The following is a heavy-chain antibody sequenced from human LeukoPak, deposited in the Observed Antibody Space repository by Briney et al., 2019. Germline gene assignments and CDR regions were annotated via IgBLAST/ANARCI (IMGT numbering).Heavy chain of an antibody. CDR3: ARRILMSSTGVPDTWLDP. D-gene: IGHD2-8*01. CDR1: GGSISNFY. V-gene: IGHV4-59*08. CDR2: IDYSGST. J-gene: IGHJ5*02. Sequence: SETLSLTCTVSGGSISNFYWNWIRQPPGKGLEWIGYIDYSGSTIYNPSLKSRVTISVDTSKNQFSLNLSSVTAADTAVYYCARRILMSSTGVPDTWLDPWGQGTLVTVSS.